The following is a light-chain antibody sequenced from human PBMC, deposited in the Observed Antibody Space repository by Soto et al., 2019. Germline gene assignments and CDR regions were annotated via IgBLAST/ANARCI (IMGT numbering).Light chain of an antibody. CDR1: QSVARNS. CDR3: QQYATSPLT. CDR2: GAS. J-gene: IGKJ4*01. Sequence: ENVLTQSPGRLSLSVGERATLSCRASQSVARNSIAWYQQPVGQPPRLLIYGASGRATGVPDKFSGSGSGTIFTLTIERVEAEDFAVDHCQQYATSPLTFGGGTTLEIK. V-gene: IGKV3-20*01.